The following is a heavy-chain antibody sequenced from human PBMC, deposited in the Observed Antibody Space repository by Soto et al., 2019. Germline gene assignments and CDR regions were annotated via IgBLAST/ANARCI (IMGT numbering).Heavy chain of an antibody. CDR1: GYTFTSYY. V-gene: IGHV3-33*01. Sequence: GASVKVSCKASGYTFTSYYMHWVRQAPGKGLEWVAVIWYDGSNKYYADSVKGRFTISRDNSKNTLYLQMNSLRAEDTAVYYCACGITMVRGVIPVDPYYFDYWGQGTLVTVSS. J-gene: IGHJ4*02. CDR2: IWYDGSNK. CDR3: ACGITMVRGVIPVDPYYFDY. D-gene: IGHD3-10*01.